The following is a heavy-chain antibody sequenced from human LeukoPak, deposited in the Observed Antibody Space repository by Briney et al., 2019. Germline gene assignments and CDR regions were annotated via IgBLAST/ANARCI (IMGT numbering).Heavy chain of an antibody. CDR2: IIPILGIA. D-gene: IGHD6-19*01. J-gene: IGHJ1*01. CDR1: GGTFSSYA. V-gene: IGHV1-69*04. CDR3: AREQWLVRRSEYFQH. Sequence: SVKVSCKASGGTFSSYAISWVRQAPGQGLGWMGRIIPILGIANYAQKFQGRVTITADKSTSTAYMELSSLRSEDTAVYYCAREQWLVRRSEYFQHWGQGTLVTVSS.